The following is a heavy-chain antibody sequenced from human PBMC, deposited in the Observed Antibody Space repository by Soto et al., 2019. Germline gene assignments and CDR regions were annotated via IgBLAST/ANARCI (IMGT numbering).Heavy chain of an antibody. J-gene: IGHJ6*02. V-gene: IGHV1-3*01. Sequence: ASVKVSCKASGYTFTNYAIHWVRQAPGQRLEWLGWINAGNGNTKDSQKLEGRVTITRDTSASTAYMELSSLRSEDTAVYYCTRGRYFDWPTWNYGMDVWGQGTTVTVSS. CDR1: GYTFTNYA. CDR2: INAGNGNT. CDR3: TRGRYFDWPTWNYGMDV. D-gene: IGHD3-9*01.